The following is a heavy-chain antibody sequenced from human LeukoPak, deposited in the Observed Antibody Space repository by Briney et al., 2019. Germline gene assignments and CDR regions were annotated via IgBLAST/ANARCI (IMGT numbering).Heavy chain of an antibody. CDR3: ARDLLGSYLANYFDY. Sequence: HPGGSLRLSCAASGFTFSSYSMNWVRQAPGKGLEWVSHITASGTAMFYADSVKGRFTISRDNAKNSLYLQMNSLRDEDTAVYYCARDLLGSYLANYFDYWGQGTLVTVSS. J-gene: IGHJ4*02. V-gene: IGHV3-48*02. CDR1: GFTFSSYS. D-gene: IGHD1-26*01. CDR2: ITASGTAM.